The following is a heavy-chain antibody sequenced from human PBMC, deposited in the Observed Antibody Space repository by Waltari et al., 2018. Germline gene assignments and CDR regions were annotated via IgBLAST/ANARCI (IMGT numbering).Heavy chain of an antibody. J-gene: IGHJ6*03. Sequence: EVQRVESGGGLVQPGGSLRLACTGAGLPIRPHSLTWVRQAPGEGLEWVANIKQDGSEEYYVDSVKGRFTISRDNAKNSLFLQMNSLRDEDTAVYYCARAPPYQQLGHYYMDVWGKGTTVTVSS. D-gene: IGHD6-6*01. CDR1: GLPIRPHS. CDR2: IKQDGSEE. CDR3: ARAPPYQQLGHYYMDV. V-gene: IGHV3-7*02.